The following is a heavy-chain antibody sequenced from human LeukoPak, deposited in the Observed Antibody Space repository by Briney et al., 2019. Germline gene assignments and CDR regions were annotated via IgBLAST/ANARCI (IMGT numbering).Heavy chain of an antibody. CDR2: MNQDGSHK. CDR3: AGFYGGNRLGFDY. Sequence: GGSLRLSCAASGFTFGSYWMTWVRQAPGKGLEWVANMNQDGSHKYYVDSVKDRFIISRDNAKNSLYLQMNSLRAEDTAIYYCAGFYGGNRLGFDYWGQGTLVTVSS. D-gene: IGHD4-23*01. CDR1: GFTFGSYW. J-gene: IGHJ4*02. V-gene: IGHV3-7*01.